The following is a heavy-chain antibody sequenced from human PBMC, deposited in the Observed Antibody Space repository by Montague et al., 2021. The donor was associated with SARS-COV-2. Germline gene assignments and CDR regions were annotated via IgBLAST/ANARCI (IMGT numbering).Heavy chain of an antibody. V-gene: IGHV4-59*11. CDR2: IYYSGGI. D-gene: IGHD3-10*01. J-gene: IGHJ5*02. Sequence: SETLSLTCTVSGGSMSGHYWSWIRQPPGKGLEWLAYIYYSGGINSNASLKSRVSMSVDTSKNQFSLKLTSVTAADTAVYYCARAVSVRRAVNWFDPWGQGTLVT. CDR3: ARAVSVRRAVNWFDP. CDR1: GGSMSGHY.